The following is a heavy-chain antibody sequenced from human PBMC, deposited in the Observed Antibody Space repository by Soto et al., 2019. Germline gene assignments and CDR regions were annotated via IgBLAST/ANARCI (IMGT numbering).Heavy chain of an antibody. CDR3: AREYCSSTSCAVTGNWFDP. J-gene: IGHJ5*02. CDR1: GGTFSSYA. Sequence: QVQLVQSGAEVKKPGSSVKVSCKASGGTFSSYAISWVRQAPGQGLEWMGGIIPIFGTANYAQKFQGRVTIPADESTSTAYMELSSLRSEDTAVYYCAREYCSSTSCAVTGNWFDPWGQGTLVTVSS. V-gene: IGHV1-69*01. D-gene: IGHD2-2*01. CDR2: IIPIFGTA.